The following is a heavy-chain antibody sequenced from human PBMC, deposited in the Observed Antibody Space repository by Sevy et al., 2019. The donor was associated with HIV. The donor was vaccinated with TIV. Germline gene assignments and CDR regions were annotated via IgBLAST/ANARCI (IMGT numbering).Heavy chain of an antibody. CDR3: AKGSGWSLDAFYI. Sequence: GGSLRLSCAASGFTFSSYAMSWVRQAPGKGLEWVSAISCSGGSTYYADSVKGRFTISRDNSKNTLYLQMNSLRAEDTAVYYCAKGSGWSLDAFYIWGQGTMVTVSS. D-gene: IGHD6-19*01. J-gene: IGHJ3*02. CDR2: ISCSGGST. V-gene: IGHV3-23*01. CDR1: GFTFSSYA.